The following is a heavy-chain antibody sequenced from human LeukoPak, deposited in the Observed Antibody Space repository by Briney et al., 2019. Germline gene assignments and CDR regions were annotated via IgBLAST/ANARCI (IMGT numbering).Heavy chain of an antibody. Sequence: SQTLSLACTVSGGSISSGSYYWSWIRQPAGKGLEWIERSYTSGRTNYNPFLKSRVTTSVDTSRNQCSLKLSSVTAADTAVYYCASLIAVGDRGRDYYYYMDVWGKGTTVTVSS. J-gene: IGHJ6*03. CDR3: ASLIAVGDRGRDYYYYMDV. CDR2: SYTSGRT. CDR1: GGSISSGSYY. V-gene: IGHV4-61*02. D-gene: IGHD6-19*01.